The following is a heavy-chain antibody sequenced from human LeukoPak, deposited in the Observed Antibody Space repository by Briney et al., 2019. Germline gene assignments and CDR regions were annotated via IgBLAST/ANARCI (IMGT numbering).Heavy chain of an antibody. J-gene: IGHJ1*01. V-gene: IGHV4-30-4*08. D-gene: IGHD6-13*01. CDR1: GGSISNDNY. CDR2: IYYSGST. Sequence: SETLSLTCTVSGGSISNDNYWGWIRQPPGKGLEWIGYIYYSGSTYYNPSLKSRVTISVDTSKNQFSLKLSSVTAADTAVYYCARAAAAGTPEYFQHWGQGTLVTVSS. CDR3: ARAAAAGTPEYFQH.